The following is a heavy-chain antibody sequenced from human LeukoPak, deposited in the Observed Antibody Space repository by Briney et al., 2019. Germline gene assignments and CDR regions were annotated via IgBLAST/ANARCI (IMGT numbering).Heavy chain of an antibody. V-gene: IGHV3-20*04. CDR2: INCNGRST. CDR1: GFTFYDYG. Sequence: GGSLRLSCAASGFTFYDYGMNWVRQAPGKGLEGFSGINCNGRSTGYADSVKGRFTISRDNAKNSLYLQMNSLRAQDTALYYCARDLPQIEYWGQGTVVTLS. CDR3: ARDLPQIEY. D-gene: IGHD3-22*01. J-gene: IGHJ4*02.